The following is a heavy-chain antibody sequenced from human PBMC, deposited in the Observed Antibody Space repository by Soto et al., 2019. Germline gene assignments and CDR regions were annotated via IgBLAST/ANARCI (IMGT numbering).Heavy chain of an antibody. CDR2: MNPNSGNT. D-gene: IGHD3-3*01. J-gene: IGHJ6*03. V-gene: IGHV1-8*01. CDR3: ARTISYDFWSGYSKYYYYYYMDV. CDR1: GYTFTSYD. Sequence: ASVKVSCKASGYTFTSYDINWVRQATGQGLEWMGWMNPNSGNTGYAQKFQGRVTMTRNTSISTAYMELSSLRSEDTAVYYCARTISYDFWSGYSKYYYYYYMDVWGKGTTVTVSS.